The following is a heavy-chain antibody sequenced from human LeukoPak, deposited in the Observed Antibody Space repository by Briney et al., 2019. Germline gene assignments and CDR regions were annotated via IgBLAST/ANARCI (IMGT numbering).Heavy chain of an antibody. Sequence: GGSLRLSGAASGFSFISYGMHWVRQAPGKGLEWVGVISDDGRRKDYADSVKGRFTISRDNSKDTLYLQMNSLRAEDTAVYYCAKRPSDYGDYVSYFDYWGQGTLGTVSS. CDR3: AKRPSDYGDYVSYFDY. CDR2: ISDDGRRK. J-gene: IGHJ4*02. V-gene: IGHV3-30*18. D-gene: IGHD4-17*01. CDR1: GFSFISYG.